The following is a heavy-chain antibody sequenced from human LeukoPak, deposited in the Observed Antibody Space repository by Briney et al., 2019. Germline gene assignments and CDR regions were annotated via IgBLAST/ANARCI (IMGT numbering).Heavy chain of an antibody. CDR1: GFTFNDAW. D-gene: IGHD5-18*01. Sequence: PGGSLRLSCAASGFTFNDAWMSWVRQAPGKGLEWVGRIKSKTDGGTTDYVARVKGRFTMSRDDSKNTVYLQMNSLKTEDTAVYYCTTDAAGYNYGSLGYWGQGTLVTVSS. J-gene: IGHJ4*02. V-gene: IGHV3-15*01. CDR2: IKSKTDGGTT. CDR3: TTDAAGYNYGSLGY.